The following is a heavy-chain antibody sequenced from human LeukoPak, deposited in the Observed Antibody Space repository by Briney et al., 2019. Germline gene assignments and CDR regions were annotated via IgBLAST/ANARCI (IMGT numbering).Heavy chain of an antibody. J-gene: IGHJ4*02. Sequence: ASVKVSCKASGYTFTSYGISWVRQAPGQGLEWMGWISAYNGNTNYAQKLQGRVTMTTDTSTSTAYMELRSLRSDDTAVYYCARGGANYVWGSYRYTFDYWGQGTLVTVSS. CDR3: ARGGANYVWGSYRYTFDY. CDR2: ISAYNGNT. CDR1: GYTFTSYG. D-gene: IGHD3-16*02. V-gene: IGHV1-18*01.